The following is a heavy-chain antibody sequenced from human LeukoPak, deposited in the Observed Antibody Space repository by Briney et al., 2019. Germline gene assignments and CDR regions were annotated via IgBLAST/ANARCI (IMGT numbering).Heavy chain of an antibody. J-gene: IGHJ4*02. Sequence: PGGSLRLSCAASGFTVSSNYMSWVRQAPGKGLEWVSVIYSGGSTYYADSVKGRFTISRDNSKNTLYLQVNSLRAEDTAVYYCASLGDYYDSSGYYYWGQGTLVTVSS. CDR2: IYSGGST. D-gene: IGHD3-22*01. CDR1: GFTVSSNY. V-gene: IGHV3-53*01. CDR3: ASLGDYYDSSGYYY.